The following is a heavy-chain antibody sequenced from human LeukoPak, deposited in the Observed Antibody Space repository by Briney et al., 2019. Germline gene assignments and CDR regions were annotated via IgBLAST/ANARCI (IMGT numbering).Heavy chain of an antibody. Sequence: SQTLSVTRASSGDSLSNHSAAWDWIRQSRWRGLEWLGRSYYRSKWNNDYVVCVKSRITMNPDTSTNQSSLQLNSLTPEHTALYSSARDVWCSGGSCMVVSLYAFDIWGQGTMVTVSS. J-gene: IGHJ3*02. CDR1: GDSLSNHSAA. D-gene: IGHD2-15*01. CDR3: ARDVWCSGGSCMVVSLYAFDI. V-gene: IGHV6-1*01. CDR2: SYYRSKWNN.